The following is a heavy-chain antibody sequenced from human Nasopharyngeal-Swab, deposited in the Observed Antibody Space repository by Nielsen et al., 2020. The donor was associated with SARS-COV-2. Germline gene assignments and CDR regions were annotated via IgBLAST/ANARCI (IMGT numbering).Heavy chain of an antibody. J-gene: IGHJ3*02. V-gene: IGHV3-23*01. CDR1: GFTFSSYA. Sequence: GESLKISCAASGFTFSSYAMSWVRQAPGKGLEWVSAISGSGGSTYYADSVKGRFTISRDNSKNTLYLQMNSLRAEDTAVYYCAKDPGATVTHAFDIWGQGTMVTVSS. CDR3: AKDPGATVTHAFDI. CDR2: ISGSGGST. D-gene: IGHD4-17*01.